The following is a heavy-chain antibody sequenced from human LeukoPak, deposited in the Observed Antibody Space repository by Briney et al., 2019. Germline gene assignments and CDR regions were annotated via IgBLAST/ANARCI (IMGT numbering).Heavy chain of an antibody. J-gene: IGHJ4*02. D-gene: IGHD6-13*01. CDR2: IWYDGSKT. CDR3: AREGNSWYDY. Sequence: GGSLRLSCAVSGSGFTFRGNGMHWVRQAPGKGLEWVAVIWYDGSKTYYADSVKGRFTISRDNAKNSLYLQMNSLRAEDTAVYYCAREGNSWYDYWGQGTLVTVSS. CDR1: GSGFTFRGNG. V-gene: IGHV3-33*01.